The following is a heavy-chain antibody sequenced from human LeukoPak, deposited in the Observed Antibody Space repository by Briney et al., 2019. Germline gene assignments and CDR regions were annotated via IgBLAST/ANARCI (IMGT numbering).Heavy chain of an antibody. Sequence: SETLSLTCTVSGVSVSSDNHYWSWIRQLPGRGLEWVGCVHYSGSTNYSPSVKSRVTISIDTSRNHFSLKLSSVTAADTAVYYCARNMVRGVTDSFDIWGQGTMVTVSS. CDR2: VHYSGST. CDR3: ARNMVRGVTDSFDI. CDR1: GVSVSSDNHY. D-gene: IGHD3-10*01. V-gene: IGHV4-61*03. J-gene: IGHJ3*02.